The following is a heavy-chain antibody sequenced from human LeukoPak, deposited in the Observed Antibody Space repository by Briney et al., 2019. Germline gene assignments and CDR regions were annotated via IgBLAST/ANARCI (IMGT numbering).Heavy chain of an antibody. J-gene: IGHJ6*03. D-gene: IGHD2-2*01. CDR1: GGSISSYY. CDR3: ARDVFGVPAGSYYYMDV. V-gene: IGHV4-4*07. Sequence: SETLSLTCTVSGGSISSYYWSWIRQPAGKGLEWIGRIYTSGSTNYNPSLKSRVTMSVDTSKNQFSLKLSSVTAADTAVYYCARDVFGVPAGSYYYMDVWGKGTTVTVSS. CDR2: IYTSGST.